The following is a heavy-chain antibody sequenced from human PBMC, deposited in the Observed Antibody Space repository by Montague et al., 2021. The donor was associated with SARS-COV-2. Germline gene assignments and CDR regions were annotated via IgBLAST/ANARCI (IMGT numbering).Heavy chain of an antibody. Sequence: SETLSLTCTVSGDSISDYYWSWIRQPPGMGLEWIGYIFRSGATNYNPPLKSRVIISLDTSKSQFSLRLSSVTAADTAIYYCATTARGSRYFYGVDAWGQGIMVTVSS. CDR1: GDSISDYY. CDR3: ATTARGSRYFYGVDA. D-gene: IGHD3-10*01. CDR2: IFRSGAT. V-gene: IGHV4-59*01. J-gene: IGHJ6*02.